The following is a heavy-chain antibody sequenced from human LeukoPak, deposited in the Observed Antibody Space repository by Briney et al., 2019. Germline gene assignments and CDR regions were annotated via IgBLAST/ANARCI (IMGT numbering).Heavy chain of an antibody. J-gene: IGHJ4*02. Sequence: PSETLSLTCAVYGGSFSGYYWSWIRQPPGKGLEWIGEINHSGSTNYNPSLKSRVTISVDTSKNQFSLKLSSVTAADTAVYYRARHRRWKPAFPYSSSWYGTNDYWGQGTLVTVSS. CDR3: ARHRRWKPAFPYSSSWYGTNDY. D-gene: IGHD6-13*01. V-gene: IGHV4-34*01. CDR2: INHSGST. CDR1: GGSFSGYY.